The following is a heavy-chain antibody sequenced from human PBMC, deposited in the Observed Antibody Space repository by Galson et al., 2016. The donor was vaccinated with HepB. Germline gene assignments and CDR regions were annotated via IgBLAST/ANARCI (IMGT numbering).Heavy chain of an antibody. CDR2: ISSSGSTI. CDR1: GFTFSSYE. J-gene: IGHJ6*02. CDR3: AREYGYGYYYFYGVDV. V-gene: IGHV3-48*03. D-gene: IGHD5-18*01. Sequence: SLRLSCAASGFTFSSYEMNWVRQAPGKGLEWVSYISSSGSTIYYADSVKGRFTISRDNAKNSLYLQMNSLRAEDTAVYYCAREYGYGYYYFYGVDVWGQGTTVTVSS.